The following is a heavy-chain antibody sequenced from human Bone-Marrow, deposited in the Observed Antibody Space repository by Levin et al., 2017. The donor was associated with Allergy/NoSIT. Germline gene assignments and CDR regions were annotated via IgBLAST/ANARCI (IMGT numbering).Heavy chain of an antibody. D-gene: IGHD3-22*01. CDR2: INSDGSST. Sequence: GESLKISCAASGFTFSSYWMHWVRQAPGKGLVWVSRINSDGSSTSYADSVKGRFTISRDNAKNTLYLQMNSLRAEDTAVYYCARARNYYDSSGYYYEGFYYFDYWGQGTLVTVSS. V-gene: IGHV3-74*01. J-gene: IGHJ4*02. CDR3: ARARNYYDSSGYYYEGFYYFDY. CDR1: GFTFSSYW.